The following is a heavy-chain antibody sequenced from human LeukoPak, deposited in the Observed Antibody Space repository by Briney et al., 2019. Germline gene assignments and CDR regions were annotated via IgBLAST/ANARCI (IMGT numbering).Heavy chain of an antibody. CDR1: GFTFSSYW. Sequence: PGGSLRLSCAASGFTFSSYWMSWVRQAPAKGLEWVANIKQDGSEKYYVDSVKGRFTISRDNAKNSLYLQMNSLRAEDTAVYYCARDPYYYDSSGYYGEGFDYWGQGTLVTVSS. CDR3: ARDPYYYDSSGYYGEGFDY. CDR2: IKQDGSEK. D-gene: IGHD3-22*01. J-gene: IGHJ4*02. V-gene: IGHV3-7*01.